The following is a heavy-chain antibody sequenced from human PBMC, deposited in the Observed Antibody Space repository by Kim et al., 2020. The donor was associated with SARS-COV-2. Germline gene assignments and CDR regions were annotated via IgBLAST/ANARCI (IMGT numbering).Heavy chain of an antibody. D-gene: IGHD3-10*01. J-gene: IGHJ6*04. CDR3: AKDARSGRYYEPAGYGMDV. V-gene: IGHV3-23*01. CDR2: ITGSGGGT. Sequence: GGSLRLSCAASAFTFSNYAMNWVRQAPGKGLEWVSVITGSGGGTYYADSVKGRFTISRDNSKNTLYLQMNSLRAEDTAVYYCAKDARSGRYYEPAGYGMDVWGKGNTVTVSS. CDR1: AFTFSNYA.